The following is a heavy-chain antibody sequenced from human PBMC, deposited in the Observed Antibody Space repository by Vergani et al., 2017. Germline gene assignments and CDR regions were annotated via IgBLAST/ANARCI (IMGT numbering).Heavy chain of an antibody. CDR1: GSSIRSSNYY. V-gene: IGHV4-39*01. Sequence: QLQLQESGPGLVKPSATLSLTCSVSGSSIRSSNYYWGWIRQPPGKGLEWIASIYYSGSTYYNPSLKSRVTISVDTSKNQFSLKLNSVTAADTAVYYCARPYDGRFDFWYFDLWSRGTLVTVSS. J-gene: IGHJ2*01. CDR2: IYYSGST. D-gene: IGHD3-22*01. CDR3: ARPYDGRFDFWYFDL.